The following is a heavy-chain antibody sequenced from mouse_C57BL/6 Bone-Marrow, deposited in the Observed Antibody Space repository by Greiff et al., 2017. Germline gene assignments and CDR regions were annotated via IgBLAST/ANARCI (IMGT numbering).Heavy chain of an antibody. CDR3: GIRGSSWNWYFDV. Sequence: QVQLQQPGAELVRPGSSVKLSCKASGYTFTSYWMHWVKQRPIQGLEWIGNIDPSDSETHYNQKFKDKATLTVDKSSSTAYMQLNSLTSADSAVYYCGIRGSSWNWYFDVWGTGTTVTVSS. CDR2: IDPSDSET. J-gene: IGHJ1*03. D-gene: IGHD1-1*01. CDR1: GYTFTSYW. V-gene: IGHV1-52*01.